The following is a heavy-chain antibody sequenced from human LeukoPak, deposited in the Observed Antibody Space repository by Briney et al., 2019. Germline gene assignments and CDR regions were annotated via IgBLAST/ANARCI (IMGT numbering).Heavy chain of an antibody. CDR1: GYTFSSYA. Sequence: ASVKVPCKASGYTFSSYAISWVRQAPGQGLEWMGWISTDKGNTYYAQKLQGRVTMTTDRSTSTAHMELRSLRSDDTAVYYCARRSGTYSDFDSWGQGTLVTVSS. D-gene: IGHD1-26*01. CDR2: ISTDKGNT. J-gene: IGHJ4*01. V-gene: IGHV1-18*01. CDR3: ARRSGTYSDFDS.